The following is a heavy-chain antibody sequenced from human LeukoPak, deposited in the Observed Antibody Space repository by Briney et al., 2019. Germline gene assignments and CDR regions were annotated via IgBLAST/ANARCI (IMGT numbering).Heavy chain of an antibody. J-gene: IGHJ4*02. CDR3: AKSKVVTTIPYYFDY. V-gene: IGHV3-30*18. CDR1: GFTFSTYG. D-gene: IGHD2-21*02. CDR2: ISYDGSNK. Sequence: GGSLRLSCAASGFTFSTYGMHWVRQAPGKGLEWVAVISYDGSNKYYTDSVKGRFTISRDNSKNTLYLQMNGLRAEDTALYYCAKSKVVTTIPYYFDYWGQGTLVTVSS.